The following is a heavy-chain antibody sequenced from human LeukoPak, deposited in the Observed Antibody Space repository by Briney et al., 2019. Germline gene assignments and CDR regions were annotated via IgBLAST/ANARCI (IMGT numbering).Heavy chain of an antibody. D-gene: IGHD1-26*01. Sequence: GGSLRLSCAASGFTFSSYSMNWVRQAPGKGLGWVSSISSSSSYIYYADSVKGRFTISRDNAKNSLYLQMNSLKAEDTAVYYCARDRSGSPFDYWGQGTLVTVSS. CDR2: ISSSSSYI. CDR1: GFTFSSYS. CDR3: ARDRSGSPFDY. V-gene: IGHV3-21*01. J-gene: IGHJ4*02.